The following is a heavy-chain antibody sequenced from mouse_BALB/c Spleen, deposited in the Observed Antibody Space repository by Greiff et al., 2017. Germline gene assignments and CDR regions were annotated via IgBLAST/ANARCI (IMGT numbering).Heavy chain of an antibody. D-gene: IGHD4-1*01. CDR2: IDPENGNT. CDR1: GFNIKDYY. V-gene: IGHV14-1*02. CDR3: ARVGRFAY. Sequence: VQLQQSGAELVRPGALVKLSFKASGFNIKDYYMHWVKQRPEQGLEWIGWIDPENGNTIYDPKFQGKASITADTSSNTAYLQLSSLTSEDTAVYYCARVGRFAYWGQGTLVTVSA. J-gene: IGHJ3*01.